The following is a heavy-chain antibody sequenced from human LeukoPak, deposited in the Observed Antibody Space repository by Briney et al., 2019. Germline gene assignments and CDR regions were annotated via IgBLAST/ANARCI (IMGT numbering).Heavy chain of an antibody. D-gene: IGHD3-22*01. CDR1: VFTYTSYA. Sequence: GGSLRLSCAASVFTYTSYAMSWVRQAPGKGLEWVSGISGSGVESFYADSVKGRFTISRDNSRNTLYLQMNSLRAEDTAVYYCANSGNYYDTSGHEYWGQGTLVTVSS. CDR2: ISGSGVES. J-gene: IGHJ4*02. V-gene: IGHV3-23*01. CDR3: ANSGNYYDTSGHEY.